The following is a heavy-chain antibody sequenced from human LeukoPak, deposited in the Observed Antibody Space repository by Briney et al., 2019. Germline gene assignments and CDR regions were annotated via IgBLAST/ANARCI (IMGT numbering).Heavy chain of an antibody. V-gene: IGHV3-74*01. CDR1: GFTFSSYW. CDR3: AKGGYCSGGSCYGDYYYGMDV. Sequence: AGGSLRLSCAASGFTFSSYWMHWVRHAPGKGLVWVSRINSDGSSTSYADSVKGRFTISRDNAKNTLYLQMNSLRAEDTAVYYCAKGGYCSGGSCYGDYYYGMDVWGQGTTVTVSS. D-gene: IGHD2-15*01. CDR2: INSDGSST. J-gene: IGHJ6*02.